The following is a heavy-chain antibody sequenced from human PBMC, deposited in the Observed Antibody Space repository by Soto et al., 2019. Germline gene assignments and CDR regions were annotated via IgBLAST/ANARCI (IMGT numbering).Heavy chain of an antibody. V-gene: IGHV3-64*04. J-gene: IGHJ6*02. D-gene: IGHD1-26*01. CDR1: GVTLSSYA. CDR2: ISSNGGST. CDR3: ASDLVGASDSYGLDV. Sequence: PXGALILSSSASGVTLSSYAMHWVRQAPGKGLEYVSAISSNGGSTYYADSVKGRFTISRDNSKNRLYLQMNSLRAEDTAVYYCASDLVGASDSYGLDVWGQGAPVTVSS.